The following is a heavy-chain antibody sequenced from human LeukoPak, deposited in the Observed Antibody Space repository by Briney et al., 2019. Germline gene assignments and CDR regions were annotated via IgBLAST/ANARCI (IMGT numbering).Heavy chain of an antibody. CDR1: GFFVSRRY. Sequence: PGGSLRLFCAASGFFVSRRYLIWVRQATGKGLERLSLIYSDGSTFYAGSVKGRFTISRDNSKNTLSLQMNSLRAEDTAVYYCARVEPATSHFDHWGQGTLVTVSS. CDR3: ARVEPATSHFDH. D-gene: IGHD1-1*01. V-gene: IGHV3-53*01. CDR2: IYSDGST. J-gene: IGHJ4*02.